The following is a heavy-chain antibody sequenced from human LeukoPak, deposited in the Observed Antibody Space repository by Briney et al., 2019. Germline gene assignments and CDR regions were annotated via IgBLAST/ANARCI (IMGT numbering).Heavy chain of an antibody. Sequence: PSQTLSLTCTVSGDSISSGDYYWSWIRQPAGKGLEWVGRISSSGSTNYNPSLKSRVTMSVDTSKNQFSLKLSSVTAADTAVYYCALLGVAGLLSLSSWFDPWGQGTLVTVSS. D-gene: IGHD3-10*01. CDR3: ALLGVAGLLSLSSWFDP. V-gene: IGHV4-61*02. CDR1: GDSISSGDYY. CDR2: ISSSGST. J-gene: IGHJ5*02.